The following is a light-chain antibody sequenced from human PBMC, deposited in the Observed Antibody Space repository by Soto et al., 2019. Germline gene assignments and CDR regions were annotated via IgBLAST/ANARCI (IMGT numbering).Light chain of an antibody. CDR2: GVS. J-gene: IGKJ4*01. CDR1: QSVRSDY. CDR3: QQYGNSPLT. Sequence: EIVLTQSPDTLSLSPGQRATLSCRASQSVRSDYFAWYQQKPGQAPRVIIFGVSTRATGVPDRFSGSGSGTDFTLTISRLEPEDFALYYCQQYGNSPLTFGGGPRWIS. V-gene: IGKV3-20*01.